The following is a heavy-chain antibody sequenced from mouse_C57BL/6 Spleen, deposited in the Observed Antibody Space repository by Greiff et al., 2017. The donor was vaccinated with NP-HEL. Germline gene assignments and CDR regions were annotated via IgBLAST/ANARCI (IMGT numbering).Heavy chain of an antibody. CDR2: IDTEDGET. V-gene: IGHV14-2*01. Sequence: VQLQQSGAELVKPGASVKLSCTASGFNIKDYYMHWVKQRTEQGLEWIGRIDTEDGETKYAPKFPGKATITTDTSSNTAYLQLSSLTSEDTAVYYCARGLWLRAVGIDYWGQGTTLTVSS. D-gene: IGHD2-2*01. J-gene: IGHJ2*01. CDR1: GFNIKDYY. CDR3: ARGLWLRAVGIDY.